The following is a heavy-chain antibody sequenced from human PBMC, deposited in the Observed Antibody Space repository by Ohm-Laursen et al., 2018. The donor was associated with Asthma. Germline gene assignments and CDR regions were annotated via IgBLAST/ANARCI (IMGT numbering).Heavy chain of an antibody. CDR1: GGSIGSDDYY. Sequence: SDTLSLTCAVSGGSIGSDDYYWSWIRQPPGKGLEWIGYIYYSGRTDYNPSLQSRVTISVDTSKNQFSLKLRSVTAADTAVYYCASSMYGGKSGGGDPFDYWGQGTLVSVSS. CDR3: ASSMYGGKSGGGDPFDY. CDR2: IYYSGRT. J-gene: IGHJ4*02. D-gene: IGHD4-23*01. V-gene: IGHV4-30-4*02.